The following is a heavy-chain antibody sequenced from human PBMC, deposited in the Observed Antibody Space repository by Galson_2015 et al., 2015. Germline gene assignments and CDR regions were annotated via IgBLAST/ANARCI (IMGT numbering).Heavy chain of an antibody. V-gene: IGHV1-46*01. CDR1: GYTFTNYY. CDR3: ARGGITSQNTQPLDS. CDR2: IDPRGGST. Sequence: SVKVSCKASGYTFTNYYMHWVRQAPGQGLDWVGVIDPRGGSTSLAQKFLVRVTLTRDTSMSTVYMELRSLRSDDTAVYYCARGGITSQNTQPLDSWGQGTLVTVSS. D-gene: IGHD1-14*01. J-gene: IGHJ4*02.